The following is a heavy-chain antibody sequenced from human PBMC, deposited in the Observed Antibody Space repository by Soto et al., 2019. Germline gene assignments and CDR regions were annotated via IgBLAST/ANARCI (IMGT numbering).Heavy chain of an antibody. CDR3: ARHPNYDFWSGYWFDP. CDR2: INPNSGGT. Sequence: ASVKVSCKASGYTFTGYYMHWVRQAPGQGLEWMGWINPNSGGTNYAQKCQGRVTMTRDTSISTAYMELSRLRSDATAVYYCARHPNYDFWSGYWFDPWGQGTLVTVSS. J-gene: IGHJ5*02. V-gene: IGHV1-2*02. CDR1: GYTFTGYY. D-gene: IGHD3-3*01.